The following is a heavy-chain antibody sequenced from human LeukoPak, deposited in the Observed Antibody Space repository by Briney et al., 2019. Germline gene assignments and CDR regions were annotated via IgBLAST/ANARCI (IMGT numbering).Heavy chain of an antibody. J-gene: IGHJ6*02. CDR3: ARDPRTYYYDSSGSPRYYYYGMDV. D-gene: IGHD3-22*01. V-gene: IGHV3-66*01. CDR1: GFTVSSNY. Sequence: GGSLRLSCAASGFTVSSNYMSWVRQAPGKGLEWVSVIYSGGSTYYADSVKGRFTISRDNSKNTLYLQMNSLRAEDTAVYYCARDPRTYYYDSSGSPRYYYYGMDVWGQGTTVTVSS. CDR2: IYSGGST.